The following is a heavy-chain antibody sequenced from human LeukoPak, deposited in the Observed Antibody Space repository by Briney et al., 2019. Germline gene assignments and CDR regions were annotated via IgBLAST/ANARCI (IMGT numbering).Heavy chain of an antibody. J-gene: IGHJ4*02. CDR3: ARRGGSSSRRSPIDY. CDR2: IKQDGSQR. V-gene: IGHV3-7*01. CDR1: GFTFSDYW. D-gene: IGHD6-6*01. Sequence: GGSLRLSCAASGFTFSDYWMTWVRQAPGKGPEWVANIKQDGSQRYYVDSVRGRFTISRDNAKNSLFLQMNGLRAEDTAVYYCARRGGSSSRRSPIDYWGQGTLVTVSS.